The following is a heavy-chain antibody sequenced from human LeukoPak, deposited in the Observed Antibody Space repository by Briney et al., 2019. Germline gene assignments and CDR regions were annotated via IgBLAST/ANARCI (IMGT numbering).Heavy chain of an antibody. Sequence: GGSLRPSCAASGFTFSIYSMNWVRQAPGKGLEWLSYITGSSGTIYYADSVKGRFTISRDNAKNSLYLQMNSLRAEDTAMYYCAREWDYWGQGTLVTVSS. V-gene: IGHV3-48*01. CDR2: ITGSSGTI. J-gene: IGHJ4*02. CDR1: GFTFSIYS. CDR3: AREWDY.